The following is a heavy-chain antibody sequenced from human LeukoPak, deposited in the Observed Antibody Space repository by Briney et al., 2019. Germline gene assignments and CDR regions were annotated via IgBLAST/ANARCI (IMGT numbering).Heavy chain of an antibody. J-gene: IGHJ4*02. V-gene: IGHV1-24*01. CDR3: ATDSGSSFALDY. CDR1: GYTLTELS. CDR2: FDPEDGET. Sequence: ASVKVSCKVSGYTLTELSMHWVRHAPGKGLEWMGGFDPEDGETIYAQKFQGRVTMTEDTSTDTAYMELSSLRSEDTAVYYCATDSGSSFALDYWGQGTLVTVSS. D-gene: IGHD1-26*01.